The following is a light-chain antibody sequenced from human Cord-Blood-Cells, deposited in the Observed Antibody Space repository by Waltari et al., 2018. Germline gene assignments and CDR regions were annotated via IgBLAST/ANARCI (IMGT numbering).Light chain of an antibody. CDR3: QQYGSSRGYT. CDR1: QSVSSSY. J-gene: IGKJ2*01. V-gene: IGKV3-20*01. Sequence: EIVLTQSPGTLSLSPGERATISCRASQSVSSSYLAWYQQKHGQAPRLLIYGASSRATGNPDRFSGSGSGTDFTLTISRLEPEDFAVYYCQQYGSSRGYTFGQGTKLEIK. CDR2: GAS.